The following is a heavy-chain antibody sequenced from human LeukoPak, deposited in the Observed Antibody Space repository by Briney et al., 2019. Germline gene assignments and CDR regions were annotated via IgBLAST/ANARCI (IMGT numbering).Heavy chain of an antibody. CDR3: ARLWFGELLRSPARDDY. Sequence: PGRSLRLSCAASGFTFSSYGMHWVRQAPGKGLEWVAVIWYDGSNKYYADSVKGRFTISRDNSKNTLYLQMNSLRAEDTAVYYCARLWFGELLRSPARDDYWGQGTLVTVSS. V-gene: IGHV3-33*01. D-gene: IGHD3-10*01. J-gene: IGHJ4*02. CDR2: IWYDGSNK. CDR1: GFTFSSYG.